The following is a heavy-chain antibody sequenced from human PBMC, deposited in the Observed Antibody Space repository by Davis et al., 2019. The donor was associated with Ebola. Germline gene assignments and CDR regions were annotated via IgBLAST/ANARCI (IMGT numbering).Heavy chain of an antibody. CDR1: GGSISSGGYS. V-gene: IGHV4-30-2*01. CDR3: ARSIYGDRLDY. Sequence: MPSETLSLTCAVSGGSISSGGYSWSWIRQPPGKGLEWIGYIYHSGSTYYNPSLKSRVTISVDRSKNQFSLKLSSVTAADTAVYYCARSIYGDRLDYWGQGTLVTVSS. J-gene: IGHJ4*02. CDR2: IYHSGST. D-gene: IGHD4-17*01.